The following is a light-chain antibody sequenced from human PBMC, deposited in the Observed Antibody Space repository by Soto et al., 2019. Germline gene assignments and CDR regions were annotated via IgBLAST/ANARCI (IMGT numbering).Light chain of an antibody. Sequence: QAVVTQPPSASGTPGQRVTISCSGSSSNIGTNTVIWYQQLPGAAPKLLICSDNQRPSGVPDRFSGSKSGTSASLAISGLQSEDEADYYCAAWDVSLVVFGGGTKVTVL. CDR2: SDN. CDR3: AAWDVSLVV. J-gene: IGLJ2*01. CDR1: SSNIGTNT. V-gene: IGLV1-44*01.